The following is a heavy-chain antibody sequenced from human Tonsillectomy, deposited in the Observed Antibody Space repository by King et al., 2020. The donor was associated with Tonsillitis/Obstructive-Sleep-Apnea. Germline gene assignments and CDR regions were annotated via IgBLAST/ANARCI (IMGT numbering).Heavy chain of an antibody. CDR3: ASGKTWLSS. CDR2: IYAGGST. V-gene: IGHV3-53*01. Sequence: VQLVESGGGLIQPGGSLRLSCAASGLRVMPNYMTWVRQAPGKGLEWVSVIYAGGSTNYADSVTGRFTISRDYSKNTVDLQMKSLRDEDTAMYYCASGKTWLSSWGQGTLVTVSS. CDR1: GLRVMPNY. D-gene: IGHD5-24*01. J-gene: IGHJ4*02.